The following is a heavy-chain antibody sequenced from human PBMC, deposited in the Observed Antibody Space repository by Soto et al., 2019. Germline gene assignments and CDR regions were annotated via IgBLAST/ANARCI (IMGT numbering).Heavy chain of an antibody. J-gene: IGHJ4*02. CDR2: ISYDGTNK. CDR3: ARGARGGYDDIDY. V-gene: IGHV3-30*03. D-gene: IGHD5-12*01. Sequence: QVQLVESGGGVVQPGRSLRLSCAASGFTFSSSGLHWVRQAPGKGLEWVAVISYDGTNKYYADSGKGRFTISRDNSKNTVYLQVSDLRVVVTAVYYCARGARGGYDDIDYWGQGTLVTVSS. CDR1: GFTFSSSG.